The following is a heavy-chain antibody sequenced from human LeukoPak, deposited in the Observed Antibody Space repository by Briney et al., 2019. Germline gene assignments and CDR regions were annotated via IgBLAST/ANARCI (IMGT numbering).Heavy chain of an antibody. CDR3: ARAKHYDYVWGSYRFDAFDI. Sequence: SQTLSLTCTVSGGSISSGGYYWSWIRQHPGKGLEWIVYIYYSGSTSYNPSLKSRVTISVDTSKNQFSLKLSSVTAADTAVYYCARAKHYDYVWGSYRFDAFDIWGQGTMVTV. V-gene: IGHV4-31*03. CDR2: IYYSGST. D-gene: IGHD3-16*02. J-gene: IGHJ3*02. CDR1: GGSISSGGYY.